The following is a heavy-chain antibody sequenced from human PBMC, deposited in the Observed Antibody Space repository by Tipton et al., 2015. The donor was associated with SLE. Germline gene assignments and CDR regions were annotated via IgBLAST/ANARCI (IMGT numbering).Heavy chain of an antibody. Sequence: TLPLTCTVSGGSIISSSYYWDWIRQPPGKGLDWIGEINHSGSTNYNPSLKSRVTISVDTSKNQFSLELTSVTAADTAVYYCARVGHSYYYYYMDVWGKGTTVTVSS. CDR3: ARVGHSYYYYYMDV. V-gene: IGHV4-39*07. CDR2: INHSGST. J-gene: IGHJ6*03. D-gene: IGHD1-26*01. CDR1: GGSIISSSYY.